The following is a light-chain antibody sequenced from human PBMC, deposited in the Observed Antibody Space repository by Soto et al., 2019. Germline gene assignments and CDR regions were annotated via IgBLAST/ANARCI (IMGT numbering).Light chain of an antibody. J-gene: IGLJ1*01. V-gene: IGLV2-14*01. CDR2: GVS. CDR3: SSYASSSPFV. CDR1: GSDVGGYKY. Sequence: QPVLTQPAAVSGSPGQSITISCTRTGSDVGGYKYVSWYQQLPGKAPKLMIYGVSYRPSGVSDRFSGSKSGNTASLIISGLQAEDEADYYCSSYASSSPFVFGTGTKVTVL.